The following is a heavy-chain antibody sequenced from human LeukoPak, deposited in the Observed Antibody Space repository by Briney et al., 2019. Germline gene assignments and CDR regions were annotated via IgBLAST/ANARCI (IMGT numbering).Heavy chain of an antibody. Sequence: PSETLSLTCTVSGVSISSSSYYWGWIRQPPGKGLEWIVSIYYSGSTYYNPSLKSLVTISVDTSKNQFSLKLSSVTAADTAVYYCARDVATIRNWFDPWGQGTLVTVSS. V-gene: IGHV4-39*07. CDR1: GVSISSSSYY. D-gene: IGHD5-12*01. J-gene: IGHJ5*02. CDR2: IYYSGST. CDR3: ARDVATIRNWFDP.